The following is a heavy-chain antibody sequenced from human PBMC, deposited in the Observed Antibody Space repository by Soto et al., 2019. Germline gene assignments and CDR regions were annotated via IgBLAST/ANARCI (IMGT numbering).Heavy chain of an antibody. CDR1: GYTFTSYC. V-gene: IGHV1-18*01. CDR2: ISAHNGNT. Sequence: QVHLVQSGAEVKKPGASVKFSCKASGYTFTSYCITWVRQAPGQGLEWMGWISAHNGNTDYAQKLQGRGIVTIDTSTRTAYMELRSLISDDTAVYYCARGRYGVDWGQGALVTVSS. J-gene: IGHJ4*02. D-gene: IGHD1-1*01. CDR3: ARGRYGVD.